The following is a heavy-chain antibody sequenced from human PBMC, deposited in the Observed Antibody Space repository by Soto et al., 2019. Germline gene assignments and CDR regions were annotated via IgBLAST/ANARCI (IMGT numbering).Heavy chain of an antibody. CDR1: GGTFSSYA. CDR2: IIPIFGTA. D-gene: IGHD2-2*01. CDR3: AIPDCISTSCYHCMDV. V-gene: IGHV1-69*12. J-gene: IGHJ6*02. Sequence: QVQLVQSGAEVKKPGSSVKVSCKASGGTFSSYAISWVRQAPGQGLEWMGGIIPIFGTANYAQKFQSRVTSTADESTSTGYMELSSLRSEDTAVYYCAIPDCISTSCYHCMDVWGQGTTVTVSS.